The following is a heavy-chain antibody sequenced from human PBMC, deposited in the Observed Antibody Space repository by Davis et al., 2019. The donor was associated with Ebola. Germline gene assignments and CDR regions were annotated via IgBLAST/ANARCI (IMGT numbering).Heavy chain of an antibody. CDR1: GGSISSYY. Sequence: SETLSLTCTVSGGSISSYYWTWIRQPPGRGLEWIGYIYNSGSTYYNPSLKSRVTISVDTSKNQFSLKLSSVTAADTAVYYCARQSRKIFGVVIVSGWFDPWGQGTLVTVSS. J-gene: IGHJ5*02. D-gene: IGHD3-3*01. V-gene: IGHV4-59*08. CDR3: ARQSRKIFGVVIVSGWFDP. CDR2: IYNSGST.